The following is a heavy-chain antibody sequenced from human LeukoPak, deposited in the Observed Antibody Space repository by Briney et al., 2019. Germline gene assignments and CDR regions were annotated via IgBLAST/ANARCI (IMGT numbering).Heavy chain of an antibody. CDR1: GGSISSYY. CDR2: IYYSETT. CDR3: ARGNSPTPWFDP. J-gene: IGHJ5*02. V-gene: IGHV4-59*01. D-gene: IGHD5-18*01. Sequence: PSETLSLTCTVSGGSISSYYWTWIRQPPGKGPEWIGYIYYSETTRYNPSLKSRVTISVDTSKNQFSLNLSSVTAADTAVYYCARGNSPTPWFDPWGQGTLVTVSS.